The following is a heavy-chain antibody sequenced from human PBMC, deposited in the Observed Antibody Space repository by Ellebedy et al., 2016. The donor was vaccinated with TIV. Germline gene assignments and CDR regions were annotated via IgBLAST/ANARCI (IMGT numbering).Heavy chain of an antibody. CDR3: SRLARGGRTTSAAYFDF. CDR1: GHTFINYW. Sequence: GESLKISCKGSGHTFINYWNAWVRQVPGKGLEWMGILYSGDSSTRYNPSFQGQVTVSVDTSINSAYLQWNSLKASDSAMYYCSRLARGGRTTSAAYFDFWGQGTLVTVSS. J-gene: IGHJ4*02. CDR2: LYSGDSST. V-gene: IGHV5-51*01. D-gene: IGHD2-2*01.